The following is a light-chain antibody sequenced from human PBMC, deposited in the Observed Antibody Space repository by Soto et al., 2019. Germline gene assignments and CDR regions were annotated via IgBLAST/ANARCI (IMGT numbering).Light chain of an antibody. CDR3: QQYATSPMT. Sequence: EIVLTQSPGPLSLSPGERATLSCRASQSVPSNYLAWYQQKPGQAPRLLIYGASIRATGIPDRFSGSGSGTDFTLTISRLEPEDFAVCYCQQYATSPMTFGQGTRLEIK. V-gene: IGKV3-20*01. CDR2: GAS. CDR1: QSVPSNY. J-gene: IGKJ5*01.